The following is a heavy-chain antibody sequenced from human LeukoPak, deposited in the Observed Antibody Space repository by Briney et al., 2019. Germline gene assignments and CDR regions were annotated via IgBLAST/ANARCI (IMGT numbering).Heavy chain of an antibody. Sequence: SETLSLTCTVSGDSISSYYWSWIRQPPGKGLEWIGYIYYSGSTKYNPSLKSRVTLSVDTSKNQFFLKLSSVTAADTAVYYCARQSGIIGTTDWFDPWGQGTLVTVSS. CDR1: GDSISSYY. J-gene: IGHJ5*02. D-gene: IGHD1-7*01. CDR2: IYYSGST. CDR3: ARQSGIIGTTDWFDP. V-gene: IGHV4-59*08.